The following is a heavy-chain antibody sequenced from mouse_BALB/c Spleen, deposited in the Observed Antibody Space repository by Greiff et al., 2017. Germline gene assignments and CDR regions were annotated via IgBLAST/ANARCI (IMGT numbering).Heavy chain of an antibody. J-gene: IGHJ2*01. V-gene: IGHV1S81*02. CDR1: GYTFTSYY. CDR3: TRSESGCYDEGDFDY. CDR2: INPSNGGT. D-gene: IGHD2-12*01. Sequence: QVQLQQPGAELVKPGASVKLSCKASGYTFTSYYMYWVKQRPGQGLEWIGGINPSNGGTNFNEKFKSKATLTVDKSSSTAYMQLSSLTSEDSAVYYCTRSESGCYDEGDFDYWGQGTTLTVSS.